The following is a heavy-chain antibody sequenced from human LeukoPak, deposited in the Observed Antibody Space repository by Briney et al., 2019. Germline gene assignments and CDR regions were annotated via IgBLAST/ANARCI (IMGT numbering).Heavy chain of an antibody. CDR3: ALAAAGTGGYYFDY. J-gene: IGHJ4*02. CDR1: GVSFSGYY. V-gene: IGHV4-34*01. Sequence: PSETLSLTCAVYGVSFSGYYWSWIRQPPGKGLEWIGEINHSGSTNYNPSLKSRVTISVDTSKNQFSLKLSSVTAADTAVYYCALAAAGTGGYYFDYWGQGTLVTVSS. CDR2: INHSGST. D-gene: IGHD6-13*01.